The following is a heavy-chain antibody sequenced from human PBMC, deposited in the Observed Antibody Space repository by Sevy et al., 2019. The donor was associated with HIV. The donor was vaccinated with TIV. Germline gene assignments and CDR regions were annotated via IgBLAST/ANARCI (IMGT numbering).Heavy chain of an antibody. V-gene: IGHV3-7*03. Sequence: GGSLRISCAASGFTFSSYWMSWVRQAPGKGLEWVANIKQDGSEKYYVDSVKGRFTISRDNAKNSLYLQMNSLRAEDTAVYYCAREGGNGYYYYIDVWGKGTTVTVSS. CDR1: GFTFSSYW. CDR3: AREGGNGYYYYIDV. J-gene: IGHJ6*03. CDR2: IKQDGSEK. D-gene: IGHD2-15*01.